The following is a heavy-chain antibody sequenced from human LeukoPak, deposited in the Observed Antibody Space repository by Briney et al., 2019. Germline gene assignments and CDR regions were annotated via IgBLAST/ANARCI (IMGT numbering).Heavy chain of an antibody. Sequence: GASVKISCKASGYTFSNFGISWVRQAPGQGLEWMGWINPNSGGTNYAQKFQGRVTMTRDTSISTAYMELSRLRSDDTAVYYCARERTLTSCYDYWGQGTLVTVSS. D-gene: IGHD2-15*01. V-gene: IGHV1-2*02. CDR2: INPNSGGT. CDR1: GYTFSNFG. CDR3: ARERTLTSCYDY. J-gene: IGHJ4*02.